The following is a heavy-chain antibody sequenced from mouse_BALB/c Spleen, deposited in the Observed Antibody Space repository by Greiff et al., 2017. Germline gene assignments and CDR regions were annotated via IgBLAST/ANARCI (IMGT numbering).Heavy chain of an antibody. D-gene: IGHD2-14*01. CDR3: TSYYRYDYYAMDY. J-gene: IGHJ4*01. CDR1: GFTFSSYT. CDR2: ISSGGSYT. Sequence: EVKLMESGGGLVKPGGSLKLSCAASGFTFSSYTMSWVRQTPEKRLEWVATISSGGSYTYYPDSVKGRFTISRDNAKNTLYLKMSSLKSEDTAMYYCTSYYRYDYYAMDYWGQGTSVTVSS. V-gene: IGHV5-6-4*01.